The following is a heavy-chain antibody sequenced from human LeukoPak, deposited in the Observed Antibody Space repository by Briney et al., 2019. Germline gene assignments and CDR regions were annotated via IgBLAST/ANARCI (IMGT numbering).Heavy chain of an antibody. D-gene: IGHD3-22*01. J-gene: IGHJ4*02. CDR2: IKEDGSDK. CDR1: GFTFSTYW. CDR3: AKDLGSSSDYYQFILDY. V-gene: IGHV3-7*03. Sequence: GGSLRLSCAASGFTFSTYWMSWVRQAPGKGLEWVANIKEDGSDKYYVDSVKGRFTISRDNSKSSLYLQMNSLRTEDTALYYCAKDLGSSSDYYQFILDYWGQGTLVTVSS.